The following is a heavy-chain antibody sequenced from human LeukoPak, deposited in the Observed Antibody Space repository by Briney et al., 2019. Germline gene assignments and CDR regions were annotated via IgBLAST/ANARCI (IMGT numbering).Heavy chain of an antibody. D-gene: IGHD3-10*01. CDR2: INPSGGST. CDR1: GYTFTSYY. Sequence: ASVKVSCKASGYTFTSYYMHWVRQAPGQGPEWMGIINPSGGSTSYAQKFQGRVTMTRDMSTSTVYMELSSLRSEDTAVYYCARGVRERGGSYYYYYMDVWGKGTTVTVSS. J-gene: IGHJ6*03. V-gene: IGHV1-46*01. CDR3: ARGVRERGGSYYYYYMDV.